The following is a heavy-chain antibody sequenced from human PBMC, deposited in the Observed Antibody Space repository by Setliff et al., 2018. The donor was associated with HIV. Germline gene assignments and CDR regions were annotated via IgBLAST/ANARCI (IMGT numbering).Heavy chain of an antibody. J-gene: IGHJ4*02. D-gene: IGHD7-27*01. CDR3: ARGTLGRHFFDY. V-gene: IGHV1-2*02. Sequence: RASVKVSCKASGYTFTGSYMHWVRQAPGQGLEWMGWTNPSSGGIHYAQNFQDRVTMTSDTSTSTADMELFRLTSDDTAMYYCARGTLGRHFFDYWGLGTLVTVSS. CDR2: TNPSSGGI. CDR1: GYTFTGSY.